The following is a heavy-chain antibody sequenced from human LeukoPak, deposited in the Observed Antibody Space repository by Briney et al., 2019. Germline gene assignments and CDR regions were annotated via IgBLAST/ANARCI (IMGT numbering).Heavy chain of an antibody. D-gene: IGHD3-10*01. Sequence: SETLSLTCIVSGGSVSTNTYYWGWIRLPPGKGLEWIGEIHHRGTTYYNPSLRSRVTISVDTSKNQFSLRLTSVTAADTAVYYCARVTYNGYQHFDYWGQGNLVTVS. CDR2: IHHRGTT. J-gene: IGHJ4*02. CDR3: ARVTYNGYQHFDY. CDR1: GGSVSTNTYY. V-gene: IGHV4-39*07.